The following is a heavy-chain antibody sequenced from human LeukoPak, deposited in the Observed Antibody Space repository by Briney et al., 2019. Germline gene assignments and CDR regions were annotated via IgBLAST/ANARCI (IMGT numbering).Heavy chain of an antibody. CDR2: IRYDGSNK. CDR1: GFTFSSYG. J-gene: IGHJ4*02. Sequence: GGSLRLSCAASGFTFSSYGMHWVRQAPGKGLEWVAFIRYDGSNKYYADSVKGRFTISRDNSKNTLYLQMNSLRAKDTAVYYCAKDLRSVGATYFDYWGQGTLVTVSS. D-gene: IGHD1-26*01. V-gene: IGHV3-30*02. CDR3: AKDLRSVGATYFDY.